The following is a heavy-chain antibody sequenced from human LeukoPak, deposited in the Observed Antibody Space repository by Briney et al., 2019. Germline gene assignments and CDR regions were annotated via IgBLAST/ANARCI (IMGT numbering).Heavy chain of an antibody. Sequence: PSETLSLTCTVSGVSISTSNSYWGWIRQPPGKGLEWIGSMYYTGNTYYNASLKSRVTMSVDTSKNQFSLKLSSVTAADTAVYYCARLSTVTTSFDYWGQGTLVTVSS. CDR1: GVSISTSNSY. J-gene: IGHJ4*02. CDR2: MYYTGNT. CDR3: ARLSTVTTSFDY. V-gene: IGHV4-39*07. D-gene: IGHD4-17*01.